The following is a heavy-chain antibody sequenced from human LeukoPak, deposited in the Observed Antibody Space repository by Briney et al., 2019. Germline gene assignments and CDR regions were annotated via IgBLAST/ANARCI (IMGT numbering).Heavy chain of an antibody. CDR3: ARHKDGSSWYTFDY. CDR2: TYYSGST. V-gene: IGHV4-39*01. J-gene: IGHJ4*02. CDR1: GGSISSSSHY. D-gene: IGHD6-13*01. Sequence: ASETLSLTCTVSGGSISSSSHYWGWIRQPPGKGLEWIGSTYYSGSTYYNPSLKSRVTISVDTSKNQFSLKLSSVTAADTAVYYCARHKDGSSWYTFDYWGQGTLVTVSS.